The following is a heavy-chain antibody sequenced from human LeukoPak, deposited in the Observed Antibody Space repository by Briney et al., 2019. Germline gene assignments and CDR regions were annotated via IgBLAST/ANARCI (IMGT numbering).Heavy chain of an antibody. CDR1: GFNFDDNG. D-gene: IGHD3-3*01. J-gene: IGHJ4*02. V-gene: IGHV3-30*18. CDR2: ISYDGSNK. CDR3: AKDGDITIFGVVIKSDY. Sequence: GGSLRLSCAASGFNFDDNGMHWVRQAPGKGLEWVAVISYDGSNKYYADSVKGRFTISRDNSKNTLYLQMNSLRAEDTAVYYCAKDGDITIFGVVIKSDYWGQGTLVTVSS.